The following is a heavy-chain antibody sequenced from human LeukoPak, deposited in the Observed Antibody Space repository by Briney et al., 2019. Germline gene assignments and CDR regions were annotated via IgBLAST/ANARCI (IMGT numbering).Heavy chain of an antibody. Sequence: PGGSLRLPCAASGFTFSSYGMHWVRQAPGKGLEWVAVISYDGSNKYYADSVKGRFTISRDNSKNTLYLQMNSLRAEDTAVYYCAKLGDIRGYWGQGTLVTVSS. V-gene: IGHV3-30*18. CDR2: ISYDGSNK. CDR3: AKLGDIRGY. CDR1: GFTFSSYG. J-gene: IGHJ4*02. D-gene: IGHD3-10*01.